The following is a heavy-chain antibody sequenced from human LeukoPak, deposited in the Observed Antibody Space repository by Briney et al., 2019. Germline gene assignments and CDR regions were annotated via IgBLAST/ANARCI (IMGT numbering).Heavy chain of an antibody. D-gene: IGHD3-10*01. J-gene: IGHJ3*02. CDR1: GGSISSSSYY. CDR2: IYHSGST. Sequence: SETLSLTCTVSGGSISSSSYYWGWIRQPPGKGLEWIGSIYHSGSTYYNPSLKSRVTISVDTSKNQFSLKLSSVTAADTAVYYCASRIMGGSGSQSGALDIWGQGTMVTVSS. CDR3: ASRIMGGSGSQSGALDI. V-gene: IGHV4-39*07.